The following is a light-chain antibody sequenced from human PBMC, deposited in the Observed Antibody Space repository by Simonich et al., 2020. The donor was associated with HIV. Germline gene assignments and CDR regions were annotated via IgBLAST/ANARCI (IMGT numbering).Light chain of an antibody. Sequence: QSALTRPASVSGPPGTSITISCTGTSRAVGGSKLASWFQQHPVKAPKLMIYDVSKRPTGSSNRVSCSKSGNTASLTISGLHAEDEADYYCTSDTSSSTWVFGGGTKLTVL. V-gene: IGLV2-14*02. CDR2: DVS. CDR1: SRAVGGSKL. CDR3: TSDTSSSTWV. J-gene: IGLJ3*02.